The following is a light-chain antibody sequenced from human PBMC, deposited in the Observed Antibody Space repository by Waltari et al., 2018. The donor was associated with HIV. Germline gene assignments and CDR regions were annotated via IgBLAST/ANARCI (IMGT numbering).Light chain of an antibody. Sequence: VLTQSPATLSLSPGERATLSCRASRSVDSNYLAWYQQRPGQTPRLLIYGTSNRATGIPDRFNGGGSGADFTLSISSLEPDDFAVYYCQQYGSSFLTFGPGTKVEI. J-gene: IGKJ3*01. CDR1: RSVDSNY. CDR3: QQYGSSFLT. V-gene: IGKV3-20*01. CDR2: GTS.